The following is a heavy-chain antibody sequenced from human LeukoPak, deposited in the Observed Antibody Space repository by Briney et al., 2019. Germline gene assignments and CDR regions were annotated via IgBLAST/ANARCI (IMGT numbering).Heavy chain of an antibody. CDR3: AKLREVITIFGVVEYFQH. CDR1: GFTFSSYA. D-gene: IGHD3-3*01. J-gene: IGHJ1*01. CDR2: ISGSGGST. V-gene: IGHV3-23*01. Sequence: GGSLRLSCAASGFTFSSYAMSWVRQAPGKGLEWVSAISGSGGSTYYADSVKGRFTISRDNSKNTLYLQMNSLRAEDTAVYYCAKLREVITIFGVVEYFQHWGQGTLVTVSS.